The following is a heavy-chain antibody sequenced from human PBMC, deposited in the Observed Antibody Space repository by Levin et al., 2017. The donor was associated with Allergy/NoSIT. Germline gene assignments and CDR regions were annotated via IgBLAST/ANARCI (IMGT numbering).Heavy chain of an antibody. CDR1: GFTFSSYA. D-gene: IGHD5-12*01. J-gene: IGHJ3*02. CDR2: ISGSGGST. CDR3: AKDPPDSGYDYVYLEDAFDS. V-gene: IGHV3-23*01. Sequence: GESLKISCAASGFTFSSYAMSWVRQAPGKGLEWVSAISGSGGSTYYADSVKGRFTISRDNSKNTLYLQMNSLRAEDTAVYYCAKDPPDSGYDYVYLEDAFDSWGQGTMVTVSS.